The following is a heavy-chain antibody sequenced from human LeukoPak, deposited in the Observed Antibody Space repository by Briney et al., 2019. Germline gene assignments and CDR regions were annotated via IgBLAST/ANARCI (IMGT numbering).Heavy chain of an antibody. J-gene: IGHJ5*02. CDR3: ARDPREVGALEFRIDP. CDR1: GYSISSGYY. Sequence: PSETLSLTCTVSGYSISSGYYWGWIRQPPGKGLEWIGSIYHSGSTYYNPSLKSRVTISVDTSKNQFSLKLSSVTAADTAVYYCARDPREVGALEFRIDPWGQGTLVTVSS. V-gene: IGHV4-38-2*02. CDR2: IYHSGST. D-gene: IGHD1-26*01.